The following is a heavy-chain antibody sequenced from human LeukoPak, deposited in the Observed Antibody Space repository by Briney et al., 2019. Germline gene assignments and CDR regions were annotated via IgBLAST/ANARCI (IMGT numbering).Heavy chain of an antibody. CDR1: GFTFSSYG. D-gene: IGHD3-22*01. Sequence: PGGSLRLSCAASGFTFSSYGMHWVRQAPGKGLEWVAVISYDGSNKYYADSVKGRFTISRDNSKNTPYLQMNSLRAEDTAVYYCAKDRLEYYYDSSGYYFDYWGQGTLVTVSS. V-gene: IGHV3-30*18. J-gene: IGHJ4*02. CDR3: AKDRLEYYYDSSGYYFDY. CDR2: ISYDGSNK.